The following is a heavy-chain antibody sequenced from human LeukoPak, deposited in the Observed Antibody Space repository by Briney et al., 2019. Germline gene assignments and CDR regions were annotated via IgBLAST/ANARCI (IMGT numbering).Heavy chain of an antibody. V-gene: IGHV1-8*01. D-gene: IGHD3-9*01. CDR3: ARGEAHLRYFDWLLGGVWFDP. Sequence: ASVKVSCKASGYTFTSYDINWVRQATGQGLEWMGWMNPNSGNTGYAQKFRGRVTMTRNTSISTAYMELSSLRSEDTAVYYCARGEAHLRYFDWLLGGVWFDPWGQGTLVTVSS. CDR1: GYTFTSYD. CDR2: MNPNSGNT. J-gene: IGHJ5*02.